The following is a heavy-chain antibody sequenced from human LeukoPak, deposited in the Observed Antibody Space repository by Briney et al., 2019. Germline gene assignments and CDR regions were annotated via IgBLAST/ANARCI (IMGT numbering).Heavy chain of an antibody. CDR2: IWYDGSNK. J-gene: IGHJ4*02. CDR1: GFTLSTYG. Sequence: PGGSLRLSCAASGFTLSTYGMHWVRQAPGKGLEGVAVIWYDGSNKYHADSVKGRFTISRDNSKNTLYLQMNSLRAEDTALYYCARILVGATSFDYWGQGTLVTVSS. CDR3: ARILVGATSFDY. D-gene: IGHD1-26*01. V-gene: IGHV3-33*01.